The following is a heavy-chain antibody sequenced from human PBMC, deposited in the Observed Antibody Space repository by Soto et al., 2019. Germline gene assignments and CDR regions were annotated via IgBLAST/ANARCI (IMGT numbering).Heavy chain of an antibody. CDR2: ISWNSGMI. CDR1: GFTFDDYA. Sequence: EVQLVESGGGLVQPGKSLRLSCAASGFTFDDYAMHWVRQAPGKGLEWVSSISWNSGMIGYADSVKGRFIISRDNAKNSLYLQMNSLRAEDTALYYCAKDMDGYVDIVVDYWGQGTFVTVSS. CDR3: AKDMDGYVDIVVDY. D-gene: IGHD5-12*01. V-gene: IGHV3-9*01. J-gene: IGHJ4*02.